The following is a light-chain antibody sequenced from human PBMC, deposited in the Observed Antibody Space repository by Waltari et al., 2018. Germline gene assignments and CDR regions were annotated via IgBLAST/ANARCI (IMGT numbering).Light chain of an antibody. V-gene: IGKV1-39*01. J-gene: IGKJ2*01. CDR2: AAT. CDR1: QNISNF. CDR3: QQSYSTPYT. Sequence: DIQMTQSPSSLSASVGDRVTITCRASQNISNFLNWYQQKPGKAPRLLIYAATTLQTGVPARFSGNRSGTDFTLTIRDLQPEDFATYSCQQSYSTPYTFGQGTKMEI.